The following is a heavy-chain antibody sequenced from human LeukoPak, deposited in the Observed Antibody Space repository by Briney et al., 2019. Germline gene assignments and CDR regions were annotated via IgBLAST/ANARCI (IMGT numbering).Heavy chain of an antibody. CDR3: ARSVEGYCSGGSCYSYYYYMDV. V-gene: IGHV4-39*07. CDR2: IYHSGST. CDR1: GGSISSSSYY. Sequence: SETLSLTCTVSGGSISSSSYYWGWIRQPPGKGLEWIGSIYHSGSTYYNPSLKSRVTISVDTSKNQFSLKLSSVTAADTAVYYCARSVEGYCSGGSCYSYYYYMDVWGKGTTVTVSS. J-gene: IGHJ6*03. D-gene: IGHD2-15*01.